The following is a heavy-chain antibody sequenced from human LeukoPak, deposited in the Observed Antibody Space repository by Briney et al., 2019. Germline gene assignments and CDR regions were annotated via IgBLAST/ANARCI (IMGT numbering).Heavy chain of an antibody. CDR1: GFTFSSYA. Sequence: GGSLRLSCAASGFTFSSYAMSWVRQAPGKGLQWVSGISGRGDSTYCADSVKGRFTISRDNSKNTLYLQMNSLGAEDTAVYYCAKDYYDILTGYSAYYNYGMDVWGQGTTVTVSS. CDR3: AKDYYDILTGYSAYYNYGMDV. V-gene: IGHV3-23*01. J-gene: IGHJ6*02. D-gene: IGHD3-9*01. CDR2: ISGRGDST.